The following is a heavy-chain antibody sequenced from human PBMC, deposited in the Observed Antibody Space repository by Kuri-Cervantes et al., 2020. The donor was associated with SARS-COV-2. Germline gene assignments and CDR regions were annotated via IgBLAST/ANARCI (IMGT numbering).Heavy chain of an antibody. CDR1: GYTFSSYG. CDR2: ISVNNGNT. J-gene: IGHJ5*02. D-gene: IGHD2-2*01. Sequence: ASVKVSCKASGYTFSSYGISWVGQAPGQGREWMGWISVNNGNTHYAQKFQGRVTITRDTSASPAYMELSSLRSEDTAVYYCARSDIVVVPAAIRYNWFDPWGQGTLVTVSS. CDR3: ARSDIVVVPAAIRYNWFDP. V-gene: IGHV1-18*01.